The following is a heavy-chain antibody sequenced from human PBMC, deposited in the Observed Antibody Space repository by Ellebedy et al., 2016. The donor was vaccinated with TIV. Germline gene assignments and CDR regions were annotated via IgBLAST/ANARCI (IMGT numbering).Heavy chain of an antibody. Sequence: GESLKISCAASGFTFSSYAMNWIRQAPGKGLEWVSVISGGGETTSYADSVKGRFTISRDNSKNILFLQMNSLRAEDTALYYCAKGRKLIRSSSLDYWGQGTLVTVSS. D-gene: IGHD3-22*01. V-gene: IGHV3-23*01. J-gene: IGHJ4*02. CDR2: ISGGGETT. CDR1: GFTFSSYA. CDR3: AKGRKLIRSSSLDY.